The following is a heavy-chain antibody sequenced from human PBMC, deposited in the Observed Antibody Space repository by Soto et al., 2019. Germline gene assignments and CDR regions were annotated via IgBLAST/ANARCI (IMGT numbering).Heavy chain of an antibody. CDR1: GGSISSGGYS. CDR3: ARGGSGYDNWFDP. D-gene: IGHD3-3*01. Sequence: SETLSLTCAVSGGSISSGGYSWSWIRQPPGKGLEWIGYIYHSGSTYYNPSLKSRVTISVDRSKNQFSLKLSSVTAADTAVYYCARGGSGYDNWFDPWAREPWSPSTQ. CDR2: IYHSGST. J-gene: IGHJ5*02. V-gene: IGHV4-30-2*01.